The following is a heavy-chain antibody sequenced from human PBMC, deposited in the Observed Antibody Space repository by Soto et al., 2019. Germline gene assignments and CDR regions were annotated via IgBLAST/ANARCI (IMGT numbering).Heavy chain of an antibody. CDR2: ISTNGGST. D-gene: IGHD3-22*01. CDR3: VKGEYYYDSSGYYPFDY. J-gene: IGHJ4*02. CDR1: GFTFSSYA. Sequence: PGGSLRLSCSASGFTFSSYAMHWVRQAAGKGLEYVSSISTNGGSTHYADSVKGRFTISRDNSKNTQYLQMSSLRADDTAVYYCVKGEYYYDSSGYYPFDYWGQGTLVTVSS. V-gene: IGHV3-64D*06.